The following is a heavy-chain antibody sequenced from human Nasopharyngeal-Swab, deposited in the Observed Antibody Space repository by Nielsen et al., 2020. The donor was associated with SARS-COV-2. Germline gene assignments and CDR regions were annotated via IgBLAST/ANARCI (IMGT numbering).Heavy chain of an antibody. V-gene: IGHV3-15*01. CDR2: IKSKTDGGTT. CDR1: GFPFSNAW. D-gene: IGHD1-26*01. J-gene: IGHJ4*02. CDR3: TTVRIVGATQEDY. Sequence: ESLKISCAASGFPFSNAWMSWVRQAPGTGLEWVGRIKSKTDGGTTDYAAPVKGRFTISRDDSKSTLYLQMNSLKTEDTAVYYCTTVRIVGATQEDYWGQGTLVTVSS.